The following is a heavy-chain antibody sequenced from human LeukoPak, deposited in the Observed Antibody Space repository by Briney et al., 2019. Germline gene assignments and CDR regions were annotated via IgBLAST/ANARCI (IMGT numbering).Heavy chain of an antibody. CDR1: GGTFSSYA. CDR3: ARDRGVGFWSGYFRGYYFDY. CDR2: IIPILGIA. D-gene: IGHD3-3*01. Sequence: SVKVSCKASGGTFSSYAISWVRQAPGQGLEWMGRIIPILGIANYAQKFQGRVTITADKSTSTAYMELSSLRSEDTAVHYCARDRGVGFWSGYFRGYYFDYWGQGTLVTVSS. V-gene: IGHV1-69*04. J-gene: IGHJ4*02.